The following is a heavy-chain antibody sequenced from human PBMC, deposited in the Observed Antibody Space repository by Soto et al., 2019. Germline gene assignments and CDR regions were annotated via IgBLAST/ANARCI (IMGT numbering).Heavy chain of an antibody. Sequence: QVHLQQCGAGLLKPSETLSLTCAVYDGYLSCHFCSLSGHHWSWIRQPPGKGLEWIGEINHSGSTNYNPSLNSRVIISVDASKKQFSLNLSAVTAADTAVYYCARGAVTTGDYWGQGTLVTVTS. J-gene: IGHJ4*02. CDR2: INHSGST. CDR1: DGYLSCHFCSLSGHH. CDR3: ARGAVTTGDY. V-gene: IGHV4-34*01. D-gene: IGHD4-17*01.